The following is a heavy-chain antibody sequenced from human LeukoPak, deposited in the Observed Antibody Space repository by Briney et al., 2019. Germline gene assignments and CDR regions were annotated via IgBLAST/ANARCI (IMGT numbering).Heavy chain of an antibody. CDR3: ARYQLLRYYCYYGMDV. J-gene: IGHJ6*02. Sequence: ASVKVSCKASGYTFTSYDINWVRQATGQGLEWMGWMNPNSGNTGYAQKFQGRVTMTRNTSISTAYMELSSLRSEDTAVYYCARYQLLRYYCYYGMDVWGQGTTVTVSS. V-gene: IGHV1-8*01. D-gene: IGHD2-2*01. CDR1: GYTFTSYD. CDR2: MNPNSGNT.